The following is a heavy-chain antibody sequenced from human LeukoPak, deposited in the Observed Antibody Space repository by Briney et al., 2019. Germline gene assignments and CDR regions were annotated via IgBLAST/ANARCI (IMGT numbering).Heavy chain of an antibody. CDR3: ARDSAPPYGDYDVSYFDY. V-gene: IGHV3-30*03. J-gene: IGHJ4*02. Sequence: GSLRLSCAASGFTFNNYGMHWVRQAPGKGLEWVAVISYDGRNKHYPDSVKGRFTISRDISTDTLWLQMDSLRAEDTAVYYCARDSAPPYGDYDVSYFDYWGQGTLVTVSS. CDR2: ISYDGRNK. D-gene: IGHD4-17*01. CDR1: GFTFNNYG.